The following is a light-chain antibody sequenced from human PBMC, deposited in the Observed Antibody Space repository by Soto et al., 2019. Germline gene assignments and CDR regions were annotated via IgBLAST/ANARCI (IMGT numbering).Light chain of an antibody. CDR1: QSVSSSY. Sequence: PGERVTLSCRASQSVSSSYLAWYQQKPGQAPRLLIYGASSRATGIPDRFSGSGSGTDFTLTISRLEPEDFAVYYCQQYGSSPPKITFGQGTRLEIK. CDR2: GAS. CDR3: QQYGSSPPKIT. J-gene: IGKJ5*01. V-gene: IGKV3-20*01.